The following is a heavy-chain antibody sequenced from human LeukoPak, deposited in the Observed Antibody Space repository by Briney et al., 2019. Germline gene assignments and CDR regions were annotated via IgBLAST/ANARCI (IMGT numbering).Heavy chain of an antibody. CDR3: ATVPAANYYYGMDV. D-gene: IGHD2-2*01. CDR2: ISAYNGNT. CDR1: GYTFTSYG. V-gene: IGHV1-18*01. J-gene: IGHJ6*02. Sequence: ASVRVSCKASGYTFTSYGISWVRQAPGQGLEWMGWISAYNGNTNYAQKLQGRVTMTTDTSTSTAYMELRSLRSDDTAVYYCATVPAANYYYGMDVWGQGTTVTVSS.